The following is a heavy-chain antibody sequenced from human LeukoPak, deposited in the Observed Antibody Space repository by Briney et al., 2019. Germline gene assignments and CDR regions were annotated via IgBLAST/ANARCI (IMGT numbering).Heavy chain of an antibody. CDR3: AKGVKVTSRPYYFGY. Sequence: PGGSLRLSCAASGFTFSNFAMNWVRQAPGKGLEWVSGISGSGANTYYADSVKGRVTISRDNSKNTLYLQMNSLRAEDTAVYYCAKGVKVTSRPYYFGYWGQGTLVTVSS. CDR1: GFTFSNFA. D-gene: IGHD2-21*02. J-gene: IGHJ4*02. V-gene: IGHV3-23*01. CDR2: ISGSGANT.